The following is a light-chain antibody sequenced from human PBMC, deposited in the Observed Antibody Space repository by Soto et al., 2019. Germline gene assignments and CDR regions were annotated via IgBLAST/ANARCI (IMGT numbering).Light chain of an antibody. CDR3: SSYAASNNFYFV. Sequence: QSALTQPPSASGSPGQSVTISCTGTSSDVGGYPYVSWYQQYPGRAPKLMIYEVTKRPSGVPDRFSGSKSGNTASLTVSGLQAEDEADYYCSSYAASNNFYFVFGGGTKLTVL. CDR1: SSDVGGYPY. J-gene: IGLJ3*02. V-gene: IGLV2-8*01. CDR2: EVT.